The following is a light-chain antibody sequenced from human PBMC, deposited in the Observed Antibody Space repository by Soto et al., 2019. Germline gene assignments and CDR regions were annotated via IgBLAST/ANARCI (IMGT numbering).Light chain of an antibody. Sequence: EIVMTQSPASLSVSPGERATLSCRASQSVSSNLAWYQQKPGQAPRLLIYGASTRANGIPARFSGSGSGTEFTLTISSLQSEDSAFYYCQQYNQWHPWTFGQGTKVDIK. J-gene: IGKJ1*01. CDR1: QSVSSN. CDR3: QQYNQWHPWT. V-gene: IGKV3D-15*01. CDR2: GAS.